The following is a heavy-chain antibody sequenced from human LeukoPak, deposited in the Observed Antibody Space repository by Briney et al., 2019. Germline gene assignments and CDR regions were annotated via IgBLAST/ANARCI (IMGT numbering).Heavy chain of an antibody. CDR1: GYTFTNYD. V-gene: IGHV1-8*01. Sequence: ASVKVSCKASGYTFTNYDINWVRQATGQGLEWMGWMNPNSGNTGYAQRFQGRVTMTRNTSISTACMELSSLRSEDTAVYYCARADGTTGAFYYYYYPMDVWGQGTTVTVSS. CDR3: ARADGTTGAFYYYYYPMDV. CDR2: MNPNSGNT. D-gene: IGHD1-1*01. J-gene: IGHJ6*02.